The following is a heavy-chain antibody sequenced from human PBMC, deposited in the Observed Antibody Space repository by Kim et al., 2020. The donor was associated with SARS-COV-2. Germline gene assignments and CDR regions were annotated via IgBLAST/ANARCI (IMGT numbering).Heavy chain of an antibody. D-gene: IGHD3-10*01. CDR2: INSDGSST. CDR1: GFTFSSYW. V-gene: IGHV3-74*01. J-gene: IGHJ6*02. CDR3: ARVEEDYYGSGRPNGGMDV. Sequence: GGSLRLSCAASGFTFSSYWMHWVRQAPGKGLVWVSRINSDGSSTSYADSVKGRFTISRDNAKNTLYLQMNSLRAEDTAVYYCARVEEDYYGSGRPNGGMDVWGQGTTVTVSS.